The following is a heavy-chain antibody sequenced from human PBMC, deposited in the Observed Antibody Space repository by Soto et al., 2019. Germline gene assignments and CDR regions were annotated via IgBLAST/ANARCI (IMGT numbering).Heavy chain of an antibody. J-gene: IGHJ6*02. CDR3: ARDRRSLVVVAATPYYYGMDV. V-gene: IGHV3-21*01. CDR1: GFTFSDEN. CDR2: ISSSSSYI. Sequence: GGSLRLSCSASGFTFSDENMSWVRQAPGKGLEWVSSISSSSSYIYYADSVKGRFTISRDNAKNSLYLQMNSLRAEDTAVYYCARDRRSLVVVAATPYYYGMDVWGQGTTVTVSS. D-gene: IGHD2-15*01.